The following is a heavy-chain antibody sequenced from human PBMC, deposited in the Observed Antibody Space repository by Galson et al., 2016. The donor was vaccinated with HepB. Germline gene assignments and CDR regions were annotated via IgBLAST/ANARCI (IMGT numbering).Heavy chain of an antibody. CDR1: GFSFSTFS. V-gene: IGHV3-48*04. D-gene: IGHD4-17*01. Sequence: SLRLSCAASGFSFSTFSMNWVRQAPGKGLEWVAHISSSSGTIHHADSVKGRFTISRDNAKNSLYLQMNSLRPVDTAMYYCARDIWGDDGDYYSGDYWGQGTLVTVSS. CDR2: ISSSSGTI. CDR3: ARDIWGDDGDYYSGDY. J-gene: IGHJ4*02.